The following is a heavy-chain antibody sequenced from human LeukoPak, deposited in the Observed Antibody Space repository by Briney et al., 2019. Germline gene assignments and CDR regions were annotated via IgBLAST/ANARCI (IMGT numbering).Heavy chain of an antibody. CDR3: AKYSSSYYYSMDV. CDR1: GFTFSSYA. D-gene: IGHD6-13*01. J-gene: IGHJ6*03. CDR2: ISGSGGSK. V-gene: IGHV3-23*01. Sequence: GGSLRLSCAASGFTFSSYAMSWVRQAPGKGLEWVSAISGSGGSKYYADSVKGRFTIPRDNAKNTRYLQRNSLSTEDTAVYYCAKYSSSYYYSMDVWGKGTTVTVSS.